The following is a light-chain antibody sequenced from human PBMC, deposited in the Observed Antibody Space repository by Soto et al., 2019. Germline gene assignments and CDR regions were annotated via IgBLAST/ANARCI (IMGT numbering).Light chain of an antibody. CDR3: GSWDSSLSAYV. J-gene: IGLJ1*01. V-gene: IGLV1-51*01. CDR1: SSNIGGNS. CDR2: DDN. Sequence: VLTXPPSVSAAPGQKVTISCSGSSSNIGGNSVSWYQQLPGTAPKLLIYDDNKRPSGIPDRFSGSKSGTSATLGITGFQTGDEADYYCGSWDSSLSAYVFGTGTKVT.